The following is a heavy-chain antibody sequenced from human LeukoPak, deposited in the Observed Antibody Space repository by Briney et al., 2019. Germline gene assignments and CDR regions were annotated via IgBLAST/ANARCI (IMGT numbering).Heavy chain of an antibody. V-gene: IGHV1-69*13. CDR3: ARSTGIVGPPTFDY. CDR2: IIPIFGTA. J-gene: IGHJ4*02. CDR1: GGTFSSYA. D-gene: IGHD1-26*01. Sequence: GASVKVSCKASGGTFSSYAISWVRQAPGQGLEWMGGIIPIFGTANYAQKFQGRVTITADESTSTAYMELSSLRSEDTAVHYCARSTGIVGPPTFDYWGQGTLVTVSS.